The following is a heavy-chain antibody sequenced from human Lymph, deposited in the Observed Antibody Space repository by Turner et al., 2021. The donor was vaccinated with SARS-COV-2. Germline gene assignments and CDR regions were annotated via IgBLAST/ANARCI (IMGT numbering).Heavy chain of an antibody. V-gene: IGHV3-9*01. CDR3: AKDLAGTYYSSFDY. Sequence: EVQLVESGGGLVQPGRSLTPTCEASGFTLVDYAMHWVRQAPGKGLEWVSGINWSGGSIAYADSVKGRFTISRDNPKNSLYLQMNSLRAEDTAFYYCAKDLAGTYYSSFDYWGQGTLVTVSS. CDR1: GFTLVDYA. J-gene: IGHJ4*02. D-gene: IGHD1-26*01. CDR2: INWSGGSI.